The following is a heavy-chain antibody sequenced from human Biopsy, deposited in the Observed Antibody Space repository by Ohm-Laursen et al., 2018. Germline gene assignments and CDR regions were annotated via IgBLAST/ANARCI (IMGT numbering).Heavy chain of an antibody. CDR3: ARDWNSGWRLPGMVNYYYNGMDV. V-gene: IGHV1-46*01. J-gene: IGHJ6*02. CDR2: INTSGGST. D-gene: IGHD5-18*01. Sequence: ASVKVSCKASGYTFTIYYMHWVRQTPGQGLEWMGIINTSGGSTSNTPKFQGRVTLTRDTSTSTVYMELSSLRSEDTAVYYCARDWNSGWRLPGMVNYYYNGMDVWGQGTTVTVSS. CDR1: GYTFTIYY.